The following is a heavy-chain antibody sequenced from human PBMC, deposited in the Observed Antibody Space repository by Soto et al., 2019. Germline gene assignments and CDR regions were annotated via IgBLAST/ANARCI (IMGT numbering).Heavy chain of an antibody. Sequence: QVQLQESGPGLVKPSETLSLTCTVSGGSISSYYWSWIRQPAGKGLEWIGRIYTSGSTNYNPSLKSRGTMSVDTSQNQFSLKLSSVTAADTAVYYCARWSGSYWGHNWFDPWGQGTLVTVSS. D-gene: IGHD1-26*01. J-gene: IGHJ5*02. V-gene: IGHV4-4*07. CDR1: GGSISSYY. CDR3: ARWSGSYWGHNWFDP. CDR2: IYTSGST.